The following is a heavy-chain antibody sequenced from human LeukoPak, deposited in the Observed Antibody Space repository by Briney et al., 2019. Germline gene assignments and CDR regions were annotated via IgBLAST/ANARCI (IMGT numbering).Heavy chain of an antibody. D-gene: IGHD3-22*01. CDR2: IYYSGST. V-gene: IGHV4-59*01. CDR3: ARDLDSSGYPSAFDI. J-gene: IGHJ3*02. Sequence: SETLSLTCTVSGGSISSYYWSWIRQPPGKGLEWIGYIYYSGSTNYNPSLKSRVTISVGTSKNQFSLKLSSVTAADTAVYYCARDLDSSGYPSAFDIWGQGTMATVSS. CDR1: GGSISSYY.